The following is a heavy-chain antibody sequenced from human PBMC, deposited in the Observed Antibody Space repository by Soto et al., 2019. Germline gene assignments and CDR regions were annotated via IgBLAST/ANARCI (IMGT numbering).Heavy chain of an antibody. CDR2: ISGCGGST. D-gene: IGHD2-2*01. CDR3: AKDHERADIVVVPAASFDY. V-gene: IGHV3-23*01. Sequence: EVQLLESGGGLVQPGGSLRLSCAASGFTFSSYAMSWVRQAPGKGLEWVSAISGCGGSTYYADSVKGRFTISRDNSKNTLYLQMNSLRAEDTAVYYCAKDHERADIVVVPAASFDYWGQGTLVTVSS. CDR1: GFTFSSYA. J-gene: IGHJ4*02.